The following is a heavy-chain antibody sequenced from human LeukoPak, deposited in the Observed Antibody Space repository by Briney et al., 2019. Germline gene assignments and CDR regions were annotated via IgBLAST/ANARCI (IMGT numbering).Heavy chain of an antibody. D-gene: IGHD3-3*01. CDR1: GYTFTSYD. V-gene: IGHV1-8*01. J-gene: IGHJ6*02. CDR2: MNPNSGNT. CDR3: ARLRSGRYYYYGMDV. Sequence: ASVNVSCKASGYTFTSYDINWVRQATGQGLEWMGWMNPNSGNTGYAQKFQGRVTMTRNTSISTAYMELSSLRSEDTAVYYCARLRSGRYYYYGMDVWGQGTTVTVSS.